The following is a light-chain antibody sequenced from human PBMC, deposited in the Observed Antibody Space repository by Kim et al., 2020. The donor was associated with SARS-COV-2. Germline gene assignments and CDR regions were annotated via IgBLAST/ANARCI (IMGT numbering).Light chain of an antibody. V-gene: IGLV2-14*03. CDR3: SAYTSSSTLV. CDR2: DVR. CDR1: SIVGGGYNY. J-gene: IGLJ2*01. Sequence: QSHTLSCSGPSIVGGGYNYVSWYHQYPGKASKLMIYDVRKRPSRVTIRFFGSKSANTASLTISRFQAEDEAYYYSSAYTSSSTLVFGGGTQLTVL.